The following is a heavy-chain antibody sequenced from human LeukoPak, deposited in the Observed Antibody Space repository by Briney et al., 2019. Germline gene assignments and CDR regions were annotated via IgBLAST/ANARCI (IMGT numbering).Heavy chain of an antibody. J-gene: IGHJ6*03. CDR3: ARDGNDYYMDV. D-gene: IGHD1-26*01. Sequence: ASVKVSCKASGYTFTSYDINWVRQATGQGLEWMGWMNPNSGNTGYAQKFQGRVTMTRDTSISTAYMELSRLRSDDTAVYYCARDGNDYYMDVWGKGTTVTVSS. CDR1: GYTFTSYD. V-gene: IGHV1-8*02. CDR2: MNPNSGNT.